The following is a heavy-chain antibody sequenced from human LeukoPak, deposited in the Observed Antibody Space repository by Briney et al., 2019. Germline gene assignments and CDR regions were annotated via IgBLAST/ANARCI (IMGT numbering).Heavy chain of an antibody. CDR3: AVSDVYSSGYRETSDAFDI. Sequence: SETLSLTCTVSGGSISSGGYYWSWIRQHPGQGLEWIGYIYYSGSTYYNPSLKSRVTISVDTSKNQFSLKLSSVTAADTAVYYCAVSDVYSSGYRETSDAFDIWGQGTMVAVSS. J-gene: IGHJ3*02. CDR2: IYYSGST. D-gene: IGHD3-22*01. CDR1: GGSISSGGYY. V-gene: IGHV4-31*03.